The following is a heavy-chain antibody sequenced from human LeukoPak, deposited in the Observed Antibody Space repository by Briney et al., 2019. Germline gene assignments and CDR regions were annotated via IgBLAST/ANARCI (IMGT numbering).Heavy chain of an antibody. D-gene: IGHD2-2*01. Sequence: SETLSLTCTVSGGSISSSSYYWGWIRQPPGKGLEWIGGIYYSGSTNYNPSLKSRVTISVDTSKNQFSLKLSSVTAADTAVYYCARSRDIVVVPAAIDYYYGMDVWGQGTTVTVSS. CDR2: IYYSGST. CDR3: ARSRDIVVVPAAIDYYYGMDV. CDR1: GGSISSSSYY. J-gene: IGHJ6*02. V-gene: IGHV4-39*07.